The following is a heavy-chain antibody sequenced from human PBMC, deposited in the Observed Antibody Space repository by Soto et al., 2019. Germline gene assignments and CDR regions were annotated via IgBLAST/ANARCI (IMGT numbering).Heavy chain of an antibody. CDR1: GFTFSSYG. CDR3: AKDPRRDIAAAGSGFDY. CDR2: ISYDGSNK. J-gene: IGHJ4*02. Sequence: PVGSLRLSCAASGFTFSSYGMHWVRQAPGKGLEWVAVISYDGSNKYYADSVKGRFTISRDNSKNTLYLQMNSLRAEDTAVYYCAKDPRRDIAAAGSGFDYWGQGTLVTVSS. V-gene: IGHV3-30*18. D-gene: IGHD6-13*01.